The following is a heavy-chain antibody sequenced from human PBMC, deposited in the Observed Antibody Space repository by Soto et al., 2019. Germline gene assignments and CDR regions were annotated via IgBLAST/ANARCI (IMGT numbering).Heavy chain of an antibody. CDR3: TRVVGESVHYYYYMDV. Sequence: GGSLRLSCTASGFTFGDYAMSWFRQAPGKGLEWVGFIRSKAYGGTTEYAASVKGRFTISRDDSKSIAYLQMNSLKTEDTAVYYCTRVVGESVHYYYYMDVWGKGTTVTVSS. J-gene: IGHJ6*03. CDR1: GFTFGDYA. CDR2: IRSKAYGGTT. V-gene: IGHV3-49*03. D-gene: IGHD3-16*01.